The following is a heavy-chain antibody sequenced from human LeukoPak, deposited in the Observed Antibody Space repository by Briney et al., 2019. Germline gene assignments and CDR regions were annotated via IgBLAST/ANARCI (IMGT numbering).Heavy chain of an antibody. J-gene: IGHJ3*02. CDR1: GGTFSSYA. CDR2: IIPILGIA. CDR3: AGTARNSYSSSWYGGAFDI. V-gene: IGHV1-69*04. Sequence: SVKVSCKASGGTFSSYAISWVRQAPGQGLEWMGRIIPILGIANYAQKFQGRVTITADKSTSTAYMELSSLRSEDTAVYYCAGTARNSYSSSWYGGAFDIWGQGQWSPSLQ. D-gene: IGHD6-13*01.